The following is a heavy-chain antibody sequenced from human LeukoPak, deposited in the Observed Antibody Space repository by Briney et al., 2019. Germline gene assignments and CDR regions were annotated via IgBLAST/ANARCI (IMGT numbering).Heavy chain of an antibody. CDR1: GYTFTSYY. V-gene: IGHV1-46*01. CDR2: INPSGGST. Sequence: GASVKVSCKASGYTFTSYYMHWLRQAPGQGLEWMGIINPSGGSTSYARKFQGRVTMTRDTSTSTVYMELSSLRSEDTAVYYCARARSPQYYYDSSGYLDYWGQGTLVTVSS. J-gene: IGHJ4*02. CDR3: ARARSPQYYYDSSGYLDY. D-gene: IGHD3-22*01.